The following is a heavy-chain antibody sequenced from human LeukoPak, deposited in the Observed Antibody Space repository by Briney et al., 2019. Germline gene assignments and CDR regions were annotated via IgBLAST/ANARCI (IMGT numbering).Heavy chain of an antibody. J-gene: IGHJ3*02. CDR2: IKHSGST. D-gene: IGHD3-22*01. CDR1: GGSFSGYY. V-gene: IGHV4-34*01. CDR3: ARVRGNYYYDSSGYPRVHAFDI. Sequence: SESLSLTCAVYGGSFSGYYWSWIRQPPGKGLEWIGEIKHSGSTNYNPSLKSRVTISVDTSKNQFSLKLSSVTAADTAVYYCARVRGNYYYDSSGYPRVHAFDIWGQGTMVTVSS.